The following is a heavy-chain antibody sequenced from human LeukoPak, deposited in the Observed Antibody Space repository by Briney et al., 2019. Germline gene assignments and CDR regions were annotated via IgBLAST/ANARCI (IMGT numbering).Heavy chain of an antibody. CDR1: GFIFSSYA. CDR3: AKTDRTGALGRFRMRSDAFDI. V-gene: IGHV3-23*01. D-gene: IGHD3-3*01. CDR2: FTSSGGRT. Sequence: PGGSLRLSCAASGFIFSSYAMSWVRQAPGKGLEWVSGFTSSGGRTHYADSVKGRFTISRDNSKNTLYLQMNSLRAEDTALYYCAKTDRTGALGRFRMRSDAFDIWGQGTMVTVSS. J-gene: IGHJ3*02.